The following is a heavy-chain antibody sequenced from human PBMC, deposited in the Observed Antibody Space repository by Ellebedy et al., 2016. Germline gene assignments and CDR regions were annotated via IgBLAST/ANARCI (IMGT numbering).Heavy chain of an antibody. J-gene: IGHJ6*03. V-gene: IGHV1-2*04. D-gene: IGHD1-26*01. CDR3: ARGENYYNYYYYYMDL. Sequence: ASVKVSCKASGYTFTSDINWVRQATGQGLEWMGWINPNSGATKYAQKFQGWVTMTRDTSISTAYMELSRLKSDDTAIYYCARGENYYNYYYYYMDLWGKGTTVTVSS. CDR1: GYTFTSD. CDR2: INPNSGAT.